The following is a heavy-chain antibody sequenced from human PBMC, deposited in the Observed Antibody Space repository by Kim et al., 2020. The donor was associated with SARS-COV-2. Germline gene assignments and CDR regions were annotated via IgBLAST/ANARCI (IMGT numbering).Heavy chain of an antibody. CDR2: IGSAGDA. J-gene: IGHJ6*02. Sequence: GGSLRLSCAASGFTFGSYDMHWVRQPTGKGLEWVSVIGSAGDADYPGSVKGRFTISRENAKNSLYLQMNSLRAGDTAVYYCARGGYGGHKYYYGMDVWGQGTTVTVS. CDR1: GFTFGSYD. V-gene: IGHV3-13*01. CDR3: ARGGYGGHKYYYGMDV. D-gene: IGHD4-17*01.